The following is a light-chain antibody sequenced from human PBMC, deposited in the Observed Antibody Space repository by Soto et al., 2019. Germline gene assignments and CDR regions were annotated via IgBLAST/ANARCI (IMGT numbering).Light chain of an antibody. Sequence: MTQSPSTLSASVGDRVTITCRASQSISSSLAWYQQKPGQAPRLLIHGASTRATSNPGRFSGSGSGAEFTLTISSLQSEDFALYYCQQYYDWPPTFGQGTKVDVK. CDR2: GAS. V-gene: IGKV3-15*01. CDR3: QQYYDWPPT. CDR1: QSISSS. J-gene: IGKJ1*01.